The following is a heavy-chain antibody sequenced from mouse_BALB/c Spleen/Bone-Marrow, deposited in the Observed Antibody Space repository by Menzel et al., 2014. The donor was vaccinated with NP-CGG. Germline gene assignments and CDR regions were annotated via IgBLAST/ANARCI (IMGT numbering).Heavy chain of an antibody. CDR1: GYSITSDYA. CDR2: ISYSGTT. V-gene: IGHV3-2*02. J-gene: IGHJ3*01. Sequence: EVMLVESGPGLVKPSQSLSLTCSVSGYSITSDYAWNWIRQFPGNKLEWMGYISYSGTTSYNPSLKSRISITRDTSKNQFFLRLNSVTTEDTATYFCARDYGYSWFAYWGQGTLVTVSA. D-gene: IGHD1-2*01. CDR3: ARDYGYSWFAY.